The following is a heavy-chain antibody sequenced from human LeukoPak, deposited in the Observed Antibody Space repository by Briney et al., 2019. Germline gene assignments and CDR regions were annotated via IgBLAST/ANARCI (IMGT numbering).Heavy chain of an antibody. CDR2: IYYTGST. V-gene: IGHV4-59*01. CDR3: ARRTYYATSPGDNYWYLDL. J-gene: IGHJ2*01. Sequence: PSETLSLTCTVSGVSISDYYWSWVRQPPGKGLEWIGYIYYTGSTDYNPSLKSRVTMSLDTSKNQFSLNLRSVTATDTAVYYCARRTYYATSPGDNYWYLDLWGHGTLVNVSS. D-gene: IGHD3-9*01. CDR1: GVSISDYY.